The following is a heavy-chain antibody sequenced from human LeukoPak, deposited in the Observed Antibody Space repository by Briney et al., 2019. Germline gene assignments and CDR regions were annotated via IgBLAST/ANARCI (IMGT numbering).Heavy chain of an antibody. Sequence: SETLSLTCTVSGGSINSGSYYWSWIRQPAGKGLEWIGRIYTSGSTNYNPSLKSRVTISVDTSKNQFSLKLSSVTAADTAVYYCARNSGSYYLTSAVDIWGQGTMVTVSS. J-gene: IGHJ3*02. D-gene: IGHD1-26*01. CDR2: IYTSGST. CDR3: ARNSGSYYLTSAVDI. V-gene: IGHV4-61*02. CDR1: GGSINSGSYY.